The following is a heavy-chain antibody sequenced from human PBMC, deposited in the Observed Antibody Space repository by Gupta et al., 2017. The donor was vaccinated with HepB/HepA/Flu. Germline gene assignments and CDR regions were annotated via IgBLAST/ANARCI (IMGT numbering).Heavy chain of an antibody. CDR3: ARGPYYYDSSGYYYSLAFDI. CDR2: INRSGST. CDR1: GGSFRGYF. J-gene: IGHJ3*02. V-gene: IGHV4-34*01. D-gene: IGHD3-22*01. Sequence: VQLQLWGAGLLKPSETLSLTRAVYGGSFRGYFWSWIRQPPGKGLEWIGEINRSGSTNYNPSLKSRVTISVDTSKNQFSLKLSSVTAADTAVYYCARGPYYYDSSGYYYSLAFDIWGQGTMVTVSS.